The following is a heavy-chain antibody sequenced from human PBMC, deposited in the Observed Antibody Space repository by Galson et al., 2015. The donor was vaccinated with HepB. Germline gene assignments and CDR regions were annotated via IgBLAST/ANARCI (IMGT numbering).Heavy chain of an antibody. D-gene: IGHD2-2*01. J-gene: IGHJ5*02. CDR3: ARNRRYCSSTSCSFWVDWFDP. CDR1: GFTFSSYW. V-gene: IGHV3-74*01. CDR2: INSDGSST. Sequence: SLRLSCAASGFTFSSYWMHWVRQAPRKGLVWVSRINSDGSSTSYADSVKGRFTISRDNAKNTLYLQMNSLRAEDTAVYYCARNRRYCSSTSCSFWVDWFDPWGQGTLVTVSS.